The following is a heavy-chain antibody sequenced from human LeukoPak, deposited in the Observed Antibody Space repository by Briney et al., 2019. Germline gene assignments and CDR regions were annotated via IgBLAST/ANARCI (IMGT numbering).Heavy chain of an antibody. J-gene: IGHJ5*02. D-gene: IGHD6-13*01. V-gene: IGHV4-61*01. CDR2: IYNSGST. Sequence: SETLSLTCTVSGGSVSSETYYWSWIRQPPGKGLEWIGYIYNSGSTKYNPSLKSRVTISLDTSKNQFSLKLSFVTAADTAVYYCARGVAAPGTGGLSWFDPWGQGTLVTVSS. CDR1: GGSVSSETYY. CDR3: ARGVAAPGTGGLSWFDP.